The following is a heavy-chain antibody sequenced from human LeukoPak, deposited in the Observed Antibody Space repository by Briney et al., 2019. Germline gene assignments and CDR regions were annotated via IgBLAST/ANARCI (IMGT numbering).Heavy chain of an antibody. Sequence: ASVKVSCKASGYTFTGYYMHWVRQAPGQGLEWMGWINPNSGGTNYAQKFQGRVTMTRDTSIGTAYMELSRLRSDDTAVYYCAREVSWNSDAFDIWGQGTMVTVSS. CDR2: INPNSGGT. D-gene: IGHD1-7*01. CDR3: AREVSWNSDAFDI. V-gene: IGHV1-2*02. J-gene: IGHJ3*02. CDR1: GYTFTGYY.